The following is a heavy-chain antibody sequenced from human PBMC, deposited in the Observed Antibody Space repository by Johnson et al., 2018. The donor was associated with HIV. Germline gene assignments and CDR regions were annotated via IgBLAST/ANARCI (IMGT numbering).Heavy chain of an antibody. Sequence: QVQLVESGGGVVQPGGSLRLSCAASGFTFSSYAMHWVRQAPGKGLEWVAVISYDGSNKYYADSVKGRFTISRDNAKNTVYLQMNSLRAEDTAVYFCARDSLDGEYAFDIWGQGTMLTVSS. CDR1: GFTFSSYA. J-gene: IGHJ3*02. CDR2: ISYDGSNK. CDR3: ARDSLDGEYAFDI. V-gene: IGHV3-30-3*01. D-gene: IGHD2-21*01.